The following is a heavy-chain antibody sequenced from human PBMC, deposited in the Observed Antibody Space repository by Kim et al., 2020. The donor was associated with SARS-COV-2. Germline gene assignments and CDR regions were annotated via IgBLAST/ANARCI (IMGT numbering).Heavy chain of an antibody. V-gene: IGHV1-8*01. Sequence: ASVKVSCKASGYTFTSYDINWVRQATGQGLEWMGWMNPNSGNTGYAQKFQGRVTMTRNTSISTAYMELSSLRSEDTAVYYCARVVLVSEETVQLERRIPTPHFYYYYYMDVWGKGTTVTVSS. CDR1: GYTFTSYD. D-gene: IGHD1-1*01. J-gene: IGHJ6*03. CDR3: ARVVLVSEETVQLERRIPTPHFYYYYYMDV. CDR2: MNPNSGNT.